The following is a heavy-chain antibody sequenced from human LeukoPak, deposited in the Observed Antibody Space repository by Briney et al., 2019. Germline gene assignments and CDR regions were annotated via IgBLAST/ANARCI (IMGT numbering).Heavy chain of an antibody. CDR2: ISGSGGSA. V-gene: IGHV3-23*01. D-gene: IGHD3-9*01. CDR1: GFTFSNFA. J-gene: IGHJ3*02. CDR3: ASLSGFADAFDI. Sequence: PGGSLRLSCAASGFTFSNFAMTWVRQAPGKGLEWVSTISGSGGSAYYVDSVKGRFTISRDNSKTTLYLQMNSLRAEDTAIYYCASLSGFADAFDIWGQGTMVTVFS.